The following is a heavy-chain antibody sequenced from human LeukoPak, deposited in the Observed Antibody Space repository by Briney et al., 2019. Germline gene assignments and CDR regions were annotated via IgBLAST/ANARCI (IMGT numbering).Heavy chain of an antibody. D-gene: IGHD6-25*01. CDR2: IYPGGST. J-gene: IGHJ4*02. CDR3: ARRVAATGMVDS. CDR1: GGSMTGYY. V-gene: IGHV4-4*09. Sequence: SETLSLTCTVSGGSMTGYYRRWIRQPPGKGLEWIGYIYPGGSTKYNPSLESRASISVDTSKRQFSLDLSSVTAADTAVYYCARRVAATGMVDSWGQGTLVTVSS.